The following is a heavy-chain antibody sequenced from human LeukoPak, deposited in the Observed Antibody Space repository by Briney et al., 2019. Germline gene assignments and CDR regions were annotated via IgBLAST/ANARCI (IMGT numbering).Heavy chain of an antibody. V-gene: IGHV4-34*01. CDR2: INHSGST. CDR3: AGGRSGWYGVGDY. J-gene: IGHJ4*02. Sequence: SETLSLTCAVYGGSFSGYYWSWIRQPPGKGLEWIGEINHSGSTNYNPSLKSRVTISVDTSKNQFSLKLSSVTAADTAVYYCAGGRSGWYGVGDYWGQGTLVTVSS. CDR1: GGSFSGYY. D-gene: IGHD6-19*01.